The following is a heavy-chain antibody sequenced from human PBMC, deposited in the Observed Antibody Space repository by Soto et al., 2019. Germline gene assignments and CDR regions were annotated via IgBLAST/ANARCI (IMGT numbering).Heavy chain of an antibody. Sequence: QVQLVQSGAEVKKPGSSVKVSCKASGGTFSSYAISWVRQAPGQGLEWMGGIIPIFGTANYAQKFQGRVTITADESTSTGYMEMSSLISEDTAVYYCAFGSYSGFVDYWGQGTLVTVSS. J-gene: IGHJ4*02. D-gene: IGHD1-26*01. V-gene: IGHV1-69*01. CDR2: IIPIFGTA. CDR1: GGTFSSYA. CDR3: AFGSYSGFVDY.